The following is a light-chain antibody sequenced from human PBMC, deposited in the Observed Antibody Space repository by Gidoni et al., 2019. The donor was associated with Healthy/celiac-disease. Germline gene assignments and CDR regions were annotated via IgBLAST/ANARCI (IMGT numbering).Light chain of an antibody. CDR1: KLGDKY. Sequence: YELTQPPSVSVSPGQTASITCSGDKLGDKYACWYQQKPGQSPVLVIYQDSKRPSGIPERFSGSNSGNTATLTISGTQAMDEADYYCQAWDSSTVVFGGGTKLTVL. CDR2: QDS. CDR3: QAWDSSTVV. J-gene: IGLJ2*01. V-gene: IGLV3-1*01.